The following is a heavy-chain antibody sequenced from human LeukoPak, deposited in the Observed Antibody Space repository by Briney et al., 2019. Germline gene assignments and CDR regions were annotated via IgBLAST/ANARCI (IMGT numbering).Heavy chain of an antibody. Sequence: KPGGSLRLSCAASGFTFSNAWMSWVRQAPGKGLEWVGRIKSKTDGGTTDYAAPVKGRFTISRDDSKNTLYLQMNSLKTEDTAVYYCARGQEHSSYYFDYWGQGTLVTVSS. J-gene: IGHJ4*02. V-gene: IGHV3-15*01. CDR3: ARGQEHSSYYFDY. CDR1: GFTFSNAW. CDR2: IKSKTDGGTT. D-gene: IGHD6-6*01.